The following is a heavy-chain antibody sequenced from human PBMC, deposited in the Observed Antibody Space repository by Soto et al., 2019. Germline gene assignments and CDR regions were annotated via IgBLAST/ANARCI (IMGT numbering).Heavy chain of an antibody. Sequence: PSETLSLTCAVSGGSISSSNWWSWVRQPPGKGLEWIGEIYHSGSTNYNPSLKSRVTISVDKSKNQFSLKLSSVTAADTAVYYCARDKSIAAPPRVFFDAFATCGKGTILT. J-gene: IGHJ3*02. CDR1: GGSISSSNW. D-gene: IGHD6-6*01. V-gene: IGHV4-4*02. CDR3: ARDKSIAAPPRVFFDAFAT. CDR2: IYHSGST.